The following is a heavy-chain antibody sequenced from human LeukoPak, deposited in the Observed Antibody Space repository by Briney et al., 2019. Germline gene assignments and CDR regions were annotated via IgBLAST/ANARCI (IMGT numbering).Heavy chain of an antibody. V-gene: IGHV4-34*01. CDR2: INHSGST. CDR3: ARTYSGSYTHFDY. D-gene: IGHD1-26*01. J-gene: IGHJ4*02. CDR1: GGSFSDYY. Sequence: SETLSLTCAVYGGSFSDYYWSWIRQPPGKGLEWIGEINHSGSTYYNPSLKSRVTMSVDTSKNQFSLKLSSVTAVDTAVYYCARTYSGSYTHFDYWGQGTLVTVSS.